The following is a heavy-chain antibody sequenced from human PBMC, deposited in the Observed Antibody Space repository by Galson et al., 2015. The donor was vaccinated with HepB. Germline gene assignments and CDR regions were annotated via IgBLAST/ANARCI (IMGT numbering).Heavy chain of an antibody. Sequence: SLRLSCAASGFTFSRYSMNWVRQAPGKGLEWVASISHDGTYIYYGDPVQGRFTISRDNAKNLLYLQLNSLRAEDTAVYYCARGALAIYYYYGLEVWGQGTTVTVSS. D-gene: IGHD3-16*01. CDR2: ISHDGTYI. V-gene: IGHV3-21*01. J-gene: IGHJ6*02. CDR1: GFTFSRYS. CDR3: ARGALAIYYYYGLEV.